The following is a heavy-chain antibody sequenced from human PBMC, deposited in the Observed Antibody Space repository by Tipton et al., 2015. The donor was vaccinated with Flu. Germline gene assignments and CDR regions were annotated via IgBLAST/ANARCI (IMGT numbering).Heavy chain of an antibody. CDR3: ARAPSGGSSIAARPNWFDP. CDR2: INHGGST. D-gene: IGHD6-6*01. J-gene: IGHJ5*02. V-gene: IGHV4-34*01. CDR1: GGSFSGYY. Sequence: TLSLTCAVYGGSFSGYYWSWIRQPPGKGLEWIGEINHGGSTNYNPSLKSRVTISVDTSKNQFSLKLSSVTAADTAVYYCARAPSGGSSIAARPNWFDPWGHGTLVTVSS.